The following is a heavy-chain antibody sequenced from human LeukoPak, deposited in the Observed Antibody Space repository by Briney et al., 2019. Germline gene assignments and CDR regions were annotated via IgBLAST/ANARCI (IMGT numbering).Heavy chain of an antibody. J-gene: IGHJ4*02. Sequence: GGSLRLSCVASGFPFSSYWMTWVRQAPGKGLEWVANIKQDGSKKSYVDSVKGRFTISRDNAKNSLYLQMNSLIAEDTAIYYCTRVGYIDEGIDYWGQGTLSPSPQ. CDR1: GFPFSSYW. D-gene: IGHD5-24*01. CDR3: TRVGYIDEGIDY. CDR2: IKQDGSKK. V-gene: IGHV3-7*04.